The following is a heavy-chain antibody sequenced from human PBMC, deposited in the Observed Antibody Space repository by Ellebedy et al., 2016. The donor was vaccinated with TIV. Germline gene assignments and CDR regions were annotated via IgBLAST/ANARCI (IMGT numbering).Heavy chain of an antibody. CDR2: IIGSGA. V-gene: IGHV3-23*01. CDR1: GSTFSPYA. D-gene: IGHD2-21*02. J-gene: IGHJ4*02. Sequence: PGGSLRLSCAASGSTFSPYAMAWVRQAPGKGMEWVSGIIGSGAEKYVDSVKGRFTISRDNSKRTLDLQMRSVKAEDTAVYFCAKDRTSGDGYWVFDSWGQGTMVSVSS. CDR3: AKDRTSGDGYWVFDS.